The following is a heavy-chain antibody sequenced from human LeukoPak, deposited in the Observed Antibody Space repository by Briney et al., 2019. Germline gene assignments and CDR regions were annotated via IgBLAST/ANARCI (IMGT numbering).Heavy chain of an antibody. Sequence: GGSLRLSCAASGFTFSSHGMNWVRQAPGKGLEWVSDISGSGGSTYYADSVKGRFTISRDNSKNTLYLQMNSLRAEDTAVYYCANPPTVTTIRFDPWGQGTLVTVSS. CDR3: ANPPTVTTIRFDP. V-gene: IGHV3-23*01. CDR1: GFTFSSHG. J-gene: IGHJ5*02. D-gene: IGHD4-17*01. CDR2: ISGSGGST.